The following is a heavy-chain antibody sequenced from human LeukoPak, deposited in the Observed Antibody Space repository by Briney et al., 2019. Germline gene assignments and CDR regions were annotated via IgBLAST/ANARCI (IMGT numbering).Heavy chain of an antibody. Sequence: GGSLRLSCAASGFTFKTHAMSWVRQAPGKGLEWVSRIDDSGVIRSYADSVKGRFTISRDNSKMTLTLQMNSLRAEDTAVYYCAKALIQLWDYFDYWGQGTLVTVSS. J-gene: IGHJ4*02. CDR2: IDDSGVIR. D-gene: IGHD5-18*01. V-gene: IGHV3-23*01. CDR3: AKALIQLWDYFDY. CDR1: GFTFKTHA.